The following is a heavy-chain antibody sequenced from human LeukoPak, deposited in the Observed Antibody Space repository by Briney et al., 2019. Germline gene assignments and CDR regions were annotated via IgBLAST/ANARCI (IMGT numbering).Heavy chain of an antibody. J-gene: IGHJ1*01. D-gene: IGHD3-16*01. Sequence: ETGGSLRLSCAASGFTFSSHGMNWVRQAPGKGLEWVSGISPSGGITYYTGSVKGRFTISRDNSKNTQSLQMNSLRAEDTAVYYCAKDDDWGRYKHWGQGTLVTVSS. CDR2: ISPSGGIT. CDR3: AKDDDWGRYKH. V-gene: IGHV3-23*01. CDR1: GFTFSSHG.